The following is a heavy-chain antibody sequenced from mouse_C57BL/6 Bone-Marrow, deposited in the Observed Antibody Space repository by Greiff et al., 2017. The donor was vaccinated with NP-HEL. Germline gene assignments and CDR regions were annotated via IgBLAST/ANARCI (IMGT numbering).Heavy chain of an antibody. Sequence: VQLQQPGAELVKPGASVQLSCKASGYTFTSYWMHWVKQRPGRGLEWIGRIDPHSGGTKYNEKFQSKATLTADKPSSTAYMQLSSLTSEDSAVYYCARSGIGFAYWGQGTLVTVSA. V-gene: IGHV1-72*01. J-gene: IGHJ3*01. CDR1: GYTFTSYW. D-gene: IGHD3-1*01. CDR2: IDPHSGGT. CDR3: ARSGIGFAY.